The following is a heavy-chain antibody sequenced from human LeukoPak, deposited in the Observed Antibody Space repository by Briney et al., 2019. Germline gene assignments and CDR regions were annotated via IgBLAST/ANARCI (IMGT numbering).Heavy chain of an antibody. J-gene: IGHJ4*02. D-gene: IGHD5-18*01. V-gene: IGHV1-2*02. Sequence: ASVRVSCKASGYTFTAYYLHWVRQAPGQGLEWMGWINPNSGGTNYAQKFQGRVTMTRDTSITTAYMELSRLRSDDTAVYYCARTPGWIQIWSREFDYWGQGILVTVSS. CDR1: GYTFTAYY. CDR2: INPNSGGT. CDR3: ARTPGWIQIWSREFDY.